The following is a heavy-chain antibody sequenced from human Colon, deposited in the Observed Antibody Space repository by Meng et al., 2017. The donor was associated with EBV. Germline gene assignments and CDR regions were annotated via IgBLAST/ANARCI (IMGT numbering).Heavy chain of an antibody. CDR1: LGSFRGYY. D-gene: IGHD5-24*01. CDR3: ARRWAALDY. J-gene: IGHJ4*01. Sequence: QVQLQESGPGLVKRSXXLSLSCAVYLGSFRGYYWTWIRQPPGTGLEWVAEINYSGNTNYSPSLKSRVTISIDTSKNQFSLKLSSVTAADTAIYYCARRWAALDYWGHGTLVIVSS. V-gene: IGHV4-34*01. CDR2: INYSGNT.